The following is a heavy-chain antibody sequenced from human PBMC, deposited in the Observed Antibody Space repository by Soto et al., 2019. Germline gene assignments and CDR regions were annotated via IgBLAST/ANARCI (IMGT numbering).Heavy chain of an antibody. J-gene: IGHJ4*02. Sequence: PSETLSLTCTVSGGSISRGGYYWSWIRQNPGMGLEWIGYIYYSGSTYYNPSLKNQVKKSLNTSTNQFSLKLSSVTAEDTAVYYCARDRYDDSSGYYPSVFDSWGLGTLVTVS. CDR2: IYYSGST. V-gene: IGHV4-31*01. D-gene: IGHD3-22*01. CDR3: ARDRYDDSSGYYPSVFDS. CDR1: GGSISRGGYY.